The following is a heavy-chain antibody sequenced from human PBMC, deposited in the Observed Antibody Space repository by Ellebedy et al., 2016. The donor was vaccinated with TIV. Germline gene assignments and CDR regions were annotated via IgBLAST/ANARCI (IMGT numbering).Heavy chain of an antibody. D-gene: IGHD2-2*03. CDR3: ARHPNAGWILSAIDY. CDR2: IYYSGST. Sequence: MPSETLSLTCTVSGGSISSYHWSWIWQPPGKGLEWIGYIYYSGSTNYNPSLKSRVTISVDTSKNQFSLKLSSVTAADTAVYYCARHPNAGWILSAIDYWGQGTLVTVSS. V-gene: IGHV4-59*08. CDR1: GGSISSYH. J-gene: IGHJ4*02.